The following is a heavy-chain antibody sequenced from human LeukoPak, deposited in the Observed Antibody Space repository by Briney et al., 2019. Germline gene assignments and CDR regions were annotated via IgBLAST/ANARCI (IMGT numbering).Heavy chain of an antibody. J-gene: IGHJ4*02. CDR2: LRKDATYS. CDR3: ASGGPTRGTFDY. CDR1: GFPFSSYG. Sequence: GGSLRLSCAASGFPFSSYGMYWVRQTPDKGLQWVVCLRKDATYSNYADSVRGRFTISRDNSKNTLDLQMSSLRVEDTAVYYCASGGPTRGTFDYWGQGTLVTVSS. D-gene: IGHD1-26*01. V-gene: IGHV3-30*02.